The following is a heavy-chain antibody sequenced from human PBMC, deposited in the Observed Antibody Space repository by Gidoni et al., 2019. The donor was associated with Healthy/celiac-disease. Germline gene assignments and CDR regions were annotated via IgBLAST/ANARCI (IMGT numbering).Heavy chain of an antibody. Sequence: EVQLVESGGGLVKPGGSLRLSCAASGFTFSSYSMNWVRQAPGKGLEWVSSISSSSSYIYYADSVKGRFTISRDNAKNSLYLQMNSLRAEDTAVYYCARVLDFWTSRPGFAFDIWGQGTMVTVSS. J-gene: IGHJ3*02. CDR3: ARVLDFWTSRPGFAFDI. D-gene: IGHD3-3*01. CDR1: GFTFSSYS. V-gene: IGHV3-21*01. CDR2: ISSSSSYI.